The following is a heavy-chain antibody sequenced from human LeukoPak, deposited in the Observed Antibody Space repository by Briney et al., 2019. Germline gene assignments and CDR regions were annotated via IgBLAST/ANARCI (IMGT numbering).Heavy chain of an antibody. CDR2: IYSGDNT. Sequence: GGSLRLSCAASGFTVSNNYMSWVRQAPGKGLEWVSVIYSGDNTYYVESVKGRFTISRDNSKNTLFLQMNRLKAEDTAVYYCAGRRVLDASFDYWGQGTLVTVSS. D-gene: IGHD3-16*01. CDR3: AGRRVLDASFDY. J-gene: IGHJ4*02. V-gene: IGHV3-66*02. CDR1: GFTVSNNY.